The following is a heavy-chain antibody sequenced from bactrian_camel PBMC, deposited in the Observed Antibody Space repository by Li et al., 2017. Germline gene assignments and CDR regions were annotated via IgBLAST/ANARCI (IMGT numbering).Heavy chain of an antibody. CDR2: ISGVGGTI. CDR1: GFAFDTFG. Sequence: HVQLVESGGGLVQPGGSLRLSCAASGFAFDTFGMYWVRQAPGKGLEMVASISGVGGTIRYEESVEGRFTISRDDAKNTSYLQMNSLKPEDTAMYYCKKDDFLGQGTQVTVS. V-gene: IGHV3S1*01. J-gene: IGHJ4*01.